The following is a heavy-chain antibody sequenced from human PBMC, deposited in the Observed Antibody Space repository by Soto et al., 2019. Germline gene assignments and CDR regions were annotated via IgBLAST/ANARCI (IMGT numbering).Heavy chain of an antibody. CDR1: GFTFSDYY. J-gene: IGHJ6*02. CDR3: AGEGIAAAGTNVYYYYYGMAV. CDR2: ISSSGSTI. D-gene: IGHD6-13*01. Sequence: QVQLVESGGGLVKPGGSLRLSCAASGFTFSDYYMSWIRQAPGKGLEWVSYISSSGSTIYYADSVKGRFTISRDNAKNSLYLQMNSLRAEDTAVYYCAGEGIAAAGTNVYYYYYGMAVWGQGTTVTVSS. V-gene: IGHV3-11*01.